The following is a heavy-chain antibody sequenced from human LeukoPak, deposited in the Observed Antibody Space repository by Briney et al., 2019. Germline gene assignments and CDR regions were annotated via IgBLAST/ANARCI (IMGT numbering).Heavy chain of an antibody. Sequence: SETLSLTCTVSGGSISSYYWSWIRQPAGKGLEWIGRIYTSGSTNYNPSLKSRVTMSVDTSKNQFSLKLSSVTAADTAVYYCARVSGYSGYDGNFFDYWGQGTLVTVSS. V-gene: IGHV4-4*07. D-gene: IGHD5-12*01. CDR3: ARVSGYSGYDGNFFDY. CDR1: GGSISSYY. J-gene: IGHJ4*02. CDR2: IYTSGST.